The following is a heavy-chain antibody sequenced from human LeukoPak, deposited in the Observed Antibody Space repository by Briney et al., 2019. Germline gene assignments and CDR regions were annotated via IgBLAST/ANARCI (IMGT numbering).Heavy chain of an antibody. V-gene: IGHV4-34*01. CDR2: INHSGST. CDR1: GGSFSGYY. D-gene: IGHD6-13*01. Sequence: SETLSLTCAVYGGSFSGYYWSWIRQPPGKGLEWIGEINHSGSTNYNPSLKSRVTISVDTSKNQFSLKLSTVTAADTAVYYCARTRRAAAANPIDYWGQGTLVTVSS. J-gene: IGHJ4*02. CDR3: ARTRRAAAANPIDY.